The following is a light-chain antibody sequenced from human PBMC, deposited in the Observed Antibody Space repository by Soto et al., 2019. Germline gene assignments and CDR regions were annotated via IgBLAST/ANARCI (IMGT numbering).Light chain of an antibody. V-gene: IGKV1-12*01. CDR2: AES. CDR3: QQANSFPGT. J-gene: IGKJ3*01. Sequence: DIQMTQSPSSVSASVGDRVTITCRASQGMSSWLAWYQQKPGKAPKLLIYAESRLQSGVPSRFSGSGSETDFTLTISSLQPEDFATYYCQQANSFPGTFGPGTKVDIK. CDR1: QGMSSW.